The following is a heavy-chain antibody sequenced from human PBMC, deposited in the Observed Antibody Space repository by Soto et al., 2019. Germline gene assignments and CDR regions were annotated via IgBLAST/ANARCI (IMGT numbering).Heavy chain of an antibody. D-gene: IGHD3-22*01. V-gene: IGHV3-74*01. CDR1: GFTFSSYW. J-gene: IGHJ4*02. Sequence: VSLRLSCAASGFTFSSYWMHWVRQAPGKGLVWVSRINSDGSSTSYADSVKGRFTISRDNAKNTLYLQMNSLRAEDTAVYYCAGGRPDYYDSSGYYGPHDYWGQGTLVTVSS. CDR2: INSDGSST. CDR3: AGGRPDYYDSSGYYGPHDY.